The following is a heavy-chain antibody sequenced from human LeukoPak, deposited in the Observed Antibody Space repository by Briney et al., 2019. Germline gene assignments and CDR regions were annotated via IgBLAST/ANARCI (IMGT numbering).Heavy chain of an antibody. CDR2: IIPIFGTA. Sequence: ASVKVSCKASGGTFSSYAISWVRQAPGQGLEWMGGIIPIFGTANYAQKFQGRVTITTDESTSTAYMELSSLRSEDTAVYYCARGGSGSYYGFDYWGQGTQVTVSS. J-gene: IGHJ4*02. CDR1: GGTFSSYA. CDR3: ARGGSGSYYGFDY. D-gene: IGHD1-26*01. V-gene: IGHV1-69*05.